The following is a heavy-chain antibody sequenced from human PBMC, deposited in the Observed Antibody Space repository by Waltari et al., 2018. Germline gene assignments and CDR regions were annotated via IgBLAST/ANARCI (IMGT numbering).Heavy chain of an antibody. V-gene: IGHV3-30*04. Sequence: QVQLVESGGGVVQPGRSLRLSCAASGFSFSSFAMHWARQAPGKGLEWVTVISYDGSDKYYADSVKGRFTISRDNSKNTLYLQINSLRTEDTAVYFCARDPSAAAGGRAAAGRFDYWGQGTLVTVSS. J-gene: IGHJ4*02. CDR1: GFSFSSFA. CDR3: ARDPSAAAGGRAAAGRFDY. CDR2: ISYDGSDK. D-gene: IGHD6-13*01.